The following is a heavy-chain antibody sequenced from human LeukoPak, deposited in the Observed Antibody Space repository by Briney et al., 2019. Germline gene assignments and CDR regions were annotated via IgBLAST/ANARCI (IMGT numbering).Heavy chain of an antibody. V-gene: IGHV1-69*04. J-gene: IGHJ4*02. CDR3: AREEGDYYDSSGYYLDY. CDR2: IIPIFGIA. CDR1: GGTFSSYA. D-gene: IGHD3-22*01. Sequence: SVKVSCEASGGTFSSYAISWVRQAPGQGLEWMGRIIPIFGIANYAQKFQGRVTITADKSTSTAYMELSSLRSEDTAVYYCAREEGDYYDSSGYYLDYWGQGTLVTVSS.